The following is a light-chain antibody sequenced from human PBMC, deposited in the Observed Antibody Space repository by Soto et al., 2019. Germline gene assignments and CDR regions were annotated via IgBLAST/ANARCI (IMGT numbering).Light chain of an antibody. CDR1: SSNIGNNY. V-gene: IGLV1-51*01. CDR3: GTWDSSLIAEV. CDR2: DNN. Sequence: QSVLTQPPSVSAATRQNVTISCSGSSSNIGNNYVSWYQQLPGTAPKLLIHDNNIRPSGIPDRFSGSKSGTSATLGITGLQTGDEADYYCGTWDSSLIAEVFGGGTKVTVL. J-gene: IGLJ3*02.